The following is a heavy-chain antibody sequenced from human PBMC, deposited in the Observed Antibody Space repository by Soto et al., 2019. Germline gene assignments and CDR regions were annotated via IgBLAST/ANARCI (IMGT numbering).Heavy chain of an antibody. CDR2: INHSGST. Sequence: SETLSLTCAVYGGSFSGYYWSWIRQPPGKGLEWIGEINHSGSTNYNPSLKSRVTISVDTSKNQFSLKLSSVTAADTAVYYCARTRGYSYGRNSGPYYFDYWGQGTLVTVSS. CDR3: ARTRGYSYGRNSGPYYFDY. D-gene: IGHD5-18*01. V-gene: IGHV4-34*01. J-gene: IGHJ4*02. CDR1: GGSFSGYY.